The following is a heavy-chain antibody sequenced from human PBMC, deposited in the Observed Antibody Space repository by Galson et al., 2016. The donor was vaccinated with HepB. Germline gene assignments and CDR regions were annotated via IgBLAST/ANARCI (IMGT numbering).Heavy chain of an antibody. CDR1: GFTFSRYS. CDR2: ISGSGIST. Sequence: SLRLSCAASGFTFSRYSMTWVRQAPGKGPEWLSGISGSGISTYYADSVKGRFTISRDNSQNTLYLEMNSLRAEDTADYYCAKVGEIGVVVTAVSFDYWGQGTSVTVSS. J-gene: IGHJ4*02. V-gene: IGHV3-23*01. CDR3: AKVGEIGVVVTAVSFDY. D-gene: IGHD2-21*02.